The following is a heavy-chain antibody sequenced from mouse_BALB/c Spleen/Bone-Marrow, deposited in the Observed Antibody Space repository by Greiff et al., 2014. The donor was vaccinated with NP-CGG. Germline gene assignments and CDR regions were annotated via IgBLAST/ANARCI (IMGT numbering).Heavy chain of an antibody. CDR1: GYTFSNYW. CDR3: ARSRGKYAMDY. J-gene: IGHJ4*01. Sequence: VQLQQSGAELAKPGASVKMSCKASGYTFSNYWMHWVEQRPGQGLEWIGYINPSTGYTEYNQKFKDKATLTADKSSSTAYMQLSSLTSEDSAVYYCARSRGKYAMDYWGQGTSVTVSS. V-gene: IGHV1-7*01. D-gene: IGHD2-1*01. CDR2: INPSTGYT.